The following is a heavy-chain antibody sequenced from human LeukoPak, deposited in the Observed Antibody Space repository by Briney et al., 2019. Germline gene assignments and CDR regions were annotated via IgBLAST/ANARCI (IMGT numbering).Heavy chain of an antibody. J-gene: IGHJ6*02. CDR3: ARDRTVTDDYYYYYGMDV. D-gene: IGHD4-17*01. CDR2: IYTSGST. V-gene: IGHV4-4*07. Sequence: SETLSLTCAVSGGSISSYYWSWIRQPAGKGLEWIGRIYTSGSTNYNPSLKSRVTMSVDTSKNQFSLKLSSVTAADTAVYYCARDRTVTDDYYYYYGMDVWGQGTTVTVSS. CDR1: GGSISSYY.